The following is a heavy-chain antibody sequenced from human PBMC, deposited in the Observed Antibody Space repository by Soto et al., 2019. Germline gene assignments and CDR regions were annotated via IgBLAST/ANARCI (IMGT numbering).Heavy chain of an antibody. Sequence: EVQLLESGGGLVQPGGSLRLSCAASGFTFSSYAMSWVRQAPGKGLEWVSAISGSGGSTYYADSVKGRFTISRDNSKNTLYLQMSSLRAEDTAVYYCAKGKSDYGDPGDYWGQGTLVTVSS. CDR3: AKGKSDYGDPGDY. CDR1: GFTFSSYA. V-gene: IGHV3-23*01. CDR2: ISGSGGST. D-gene: IGHD4-17*01. J-gene: IGHJ4*02.